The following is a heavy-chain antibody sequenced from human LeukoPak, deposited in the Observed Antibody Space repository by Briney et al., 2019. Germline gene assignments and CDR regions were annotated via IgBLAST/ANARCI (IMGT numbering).Heavy chain of an antibody. Sequence: PSETLSLTCAAYGGSFRGYYWSWIRQPPGKGLEWIGEINHSGSTNYNPSLKSRVTISVDTSKNQFSLKLSSVTAADTAVYYCARERYNDYWGQGTLVTVSS. CDR2: INHSGST. V-gene: IGHV4-34*01. CDR1: GGSFRGYY. CDR3: ARERYNDY. D-gene: IGHD1-1*01. J-gene: IGHJ4*02.